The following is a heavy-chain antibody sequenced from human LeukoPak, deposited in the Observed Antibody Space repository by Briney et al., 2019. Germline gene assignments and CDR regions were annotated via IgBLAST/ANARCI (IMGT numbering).Heavy chain of an antibody. CDR1: GFTFISYI. D-gene: IGHD1-1*01. J-gene: IGHJ5*02. CDR2: SYSGSST. Sequence: GGSLRLSSASPGFTFISYIMSWVRQTPGKGLGWGSVSYSGSSTSYADCVQGRFAISSENSKNTLYLQMNSLRAEDTAVYYCARVMGTGAGGLFDPWGQGTLVTVSS. V-gene: IGHV3-66*01. CDR3: ARVMGTGAGGLFDP.